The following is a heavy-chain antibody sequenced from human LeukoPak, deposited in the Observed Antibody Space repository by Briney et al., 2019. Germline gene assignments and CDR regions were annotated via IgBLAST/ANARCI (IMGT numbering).Heavy chain of an antibody. CDR1: GGSISSYY. D-gene: IGHD6-19*01. Sequence: SETLSLTCTVSGGSISSYYWSWIRQPPGKGLEWIGYIYYSGSTNYNPSLKSRVTISVDTSKNQFSLKLSSVTAADTAVYYCARDSPSIAVAGIDYWGQGTLVTVSS. CDR2: IYYSGST. V-gene: IGHV4-59*01. CDR3: ARDSPSIAVAGIDY. J-gene: IGHJ4*02.